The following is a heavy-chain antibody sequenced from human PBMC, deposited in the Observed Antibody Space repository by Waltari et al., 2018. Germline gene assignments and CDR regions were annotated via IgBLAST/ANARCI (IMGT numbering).Heavy chain of an antibody. Sequence: QAPLVQSGTEVKRTGSSVRVPCQASGATSSNNAISGVRQAPGQGLEWMGRISPVLGSVKSAEKFQGRVTLSADASSTTVYMELSSLRSEDTAVYYCARTVTLFAGVVQGYYFDYWGQGTLVTVSS. CDR2: ISPVLGSV. D-gene: IGHD2-15*01. CDR3: ARTVTLFAGVVQGYYFDY. CDR1: GATSSNNA. J-gene: IGHJ4*02. V-gene: IGHV1-69*11.